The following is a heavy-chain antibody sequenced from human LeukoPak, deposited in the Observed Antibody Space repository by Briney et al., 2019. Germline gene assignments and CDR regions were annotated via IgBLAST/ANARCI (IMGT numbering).Heavy chain of an antibody. J-gene: IGHJ3*02. CDR1: SGSVSGYS. CDR3: ARRRLFLAHAFDI. CDR2: INHSGST. Sequence: SETLSLTCTVYSGSVSGYSWSWIRQPPGKGLECIGEINHSGSTNYNPSLKSRVTISVDTSKNQFSLKLSSVTAADMAMYYCARRRLFLAHAFDIWGQGTMVTVSS. V-gene: IGHV4-34*01. D-gene: IGHD2-21*01.